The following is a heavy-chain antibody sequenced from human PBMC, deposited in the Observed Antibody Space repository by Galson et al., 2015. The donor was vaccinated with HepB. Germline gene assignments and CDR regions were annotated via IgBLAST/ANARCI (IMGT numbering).Heavy chain of an antibody. V-gene: IGHV3-21*01. Sequence: SLRLSCAASGFTFSSYSMNWVRQAPGTGLEWVASISRSSSYVYYADSVKGRFPISRDNAKNSLYLQMDSLRAEDTAVYYCARDRCYYGSGSWYNGNWYFDVWGRGTLVTVSS. CDR1: GFTFSSYS. D-gene: IGHD3-10*01. CDR2: ISRSSSYV. CDR3: ARDRCYYGSGSWYNGNWYFDV. J-gene: IGHJ2*01.